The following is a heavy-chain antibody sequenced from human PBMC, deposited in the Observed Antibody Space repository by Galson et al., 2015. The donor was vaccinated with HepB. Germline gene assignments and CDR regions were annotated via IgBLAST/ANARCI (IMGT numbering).Heavy chain of an antibody. CDR1: GFTFSSYA. D-gene: IGHD2-2*01. CDR2: ISGTGGRT. Sequence: SLRLSCAASGFTFSSYAMSWVRQAPGKGLEWVSGISGTGGRTYYADSVKGRFTVFRDNSKNTLYLLLKSLRADDSAVYYCAILSPQLLSPFHHWGQGTLVTVSS. V-gene: IGHV3-23*01. CDR3: AILSPQLLSPFHH. J-gene: IGHJ1*01.